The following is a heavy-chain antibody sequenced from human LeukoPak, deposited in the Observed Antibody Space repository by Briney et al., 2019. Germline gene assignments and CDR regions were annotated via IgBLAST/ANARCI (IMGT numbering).Heavy chain of an antibody. CDR1: GGSISDYY. Sequence: SETLSLTCIVSGGSISDYYWSWIRQAPGKGLEWIGHIHYSGNTNYNPSLKSRVTITLDTSMNQFSLKVNFVTAADTAVYFCARDNYMGGWYWFDPWGQGTLVTVSS. CDR2: IHYSGNT. V-gene: IGHV4-59*01. D-gene: IGHD6-19*01. J-gene: IGHJ5*02. CDR3: ARDNYMGGWYWFDP.